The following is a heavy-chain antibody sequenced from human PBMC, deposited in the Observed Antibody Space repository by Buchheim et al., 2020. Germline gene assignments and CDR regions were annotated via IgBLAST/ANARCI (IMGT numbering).Heavy chain of an antibody. J-gene: IGHJ4*02. CDR3: AKNYKWLRWRAYYFDC. Sequence: QVQLVESGGGVVQPGRSLRLSCAASGFTFSSYAMHWVRQAPGKGLEWVAVISYDGSNKYYADSVKGRFTISRDNSKNTLYLQMNSLRAEDTAIYYCAKNYKWLRWRAYYFDCWGQGTL. D-gene: IGHD5-12*01. CDR1: GFTFSSYA. CDR2: ISYDGSNK. V-gene: IGHV3-30-3*01.